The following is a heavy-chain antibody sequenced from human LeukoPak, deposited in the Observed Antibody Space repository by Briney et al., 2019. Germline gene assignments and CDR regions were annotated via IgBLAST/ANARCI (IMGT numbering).Heavy chain of an antibody. CDR1: GGSISSGGYY. CDR2: IYHSGST. D-gene: IGHD1-26*01. J-gene: IGHJ3*02. Sequence: SETLSLTCTVSGGSISSGGYYWSWIRQPPGKGLEWIGYIYHSGSTYYNPSLKSRVTISVDRSKNQFSLKLSSVTAADTAVYYCARDSGSYPIDDAFDIWGQGTMVTVSS. CDR3: ARDSGSYPIDDAFDI. V-gene: IGHV4-30-2*01.